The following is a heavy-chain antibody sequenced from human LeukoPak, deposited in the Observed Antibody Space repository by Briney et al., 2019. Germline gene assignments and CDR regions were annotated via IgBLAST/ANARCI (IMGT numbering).Heavy chain of an antibody. CDR3: ARDFYMDV. Sequence: GGSLRLSCAASGFTFNSYGMHWVRQAPGKGLEWVAFIRFDGSYKDYADSVKGRFTISRDKSKNSLYLQMNSLRAEDTAVYYCARDFYMDVWGKGTTVTVSS. CDR2: IRFDGSYK. CDR1: GFTFNSYG. J-gene: IGHJ6*03. V-gene: IGHV3-30*02.